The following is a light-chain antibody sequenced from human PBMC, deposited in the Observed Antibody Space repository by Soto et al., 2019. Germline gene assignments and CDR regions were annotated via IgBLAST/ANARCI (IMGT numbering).Light chain of an antibody. CDR1: SGRITHA. CDR2: FNTDGSH. V-gene: IGLV4-69*01. CDR3: QTWGTGIWV. Sequence: QPVLTQMSSASASLGASVKLTCTLSSGRITHAIAWHQQQPEKGPRYLMKFNTDGSHSRGDGIPDRFSGSTSGAEHYLTISSLQSEDEADYYCQTWGTGIWVFGGGTKVTVL. J-gene: IGLJ3*02.